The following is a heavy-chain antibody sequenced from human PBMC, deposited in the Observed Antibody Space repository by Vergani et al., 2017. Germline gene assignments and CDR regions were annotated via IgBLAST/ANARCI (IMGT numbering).Heavy chain of an antibody. J-gene: IGHJ6*02. Sequence: EVQLLESGGGLVQPGGSLRLSCAASGFTFSSYAMSWVRQAPGKGLEWVSAISGSGGSTYYADSVKGRFTISRDNSKNTLYLQMNSLRAEGTAVYYCAKDTLRVAGAVYGMDVWGQATTVTVSS. CDR3: AKDTLRVAGAVYGMDV. CDR2: ISGSGGST. D-gene: IGHD6-19*01. CDR1: GFTFSSYA. V-gene: IGHV3-23*01.